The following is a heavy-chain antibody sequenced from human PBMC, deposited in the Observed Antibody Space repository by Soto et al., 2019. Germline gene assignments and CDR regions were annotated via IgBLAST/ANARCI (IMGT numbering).Heavy chain of an antibody. CDR2: IWYDGSNK. CDR1: GFTFSSYG. D-gene: IGHD4-17*01. J-gene: IGHJ4*02. CDR3: ARDHSEGYGDYIDY. Sequence: QVQLVESGGGVVQPGRSLRLSCAASGFTFSSYGMHWVRQAPGKGLEWVAVIWYDGSNKYYADSVKGRFIISRDNSKNTLYLQMNSLRAEDTAVYYCARDHSEGYGDYIDYWGQGTLVTVSS. V-gene: IGHV3-33*01.